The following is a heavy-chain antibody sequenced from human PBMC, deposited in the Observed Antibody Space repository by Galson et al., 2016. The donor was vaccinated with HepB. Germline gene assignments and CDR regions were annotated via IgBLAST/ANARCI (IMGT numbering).Heavy chain of an antibody. D-gene: IGHD6-19*01. J-gene: IGHJ5*02. CDR1: GYSISSGYY. V-gene: IGHV4-38-2*01. CDR3: ARARYSSGLYNWFDP. Sequence: LSLTCAVSGYSISSGYYWGWIRQSPGKGLEWIGSIWHAGNTFYNPSLRSRVSLSVDTSKNQFSLKLSSVTAADTAVYYCARARYSSGLYNWFDPWGQGTLVTVSS. CDR2: IWHAGNT.